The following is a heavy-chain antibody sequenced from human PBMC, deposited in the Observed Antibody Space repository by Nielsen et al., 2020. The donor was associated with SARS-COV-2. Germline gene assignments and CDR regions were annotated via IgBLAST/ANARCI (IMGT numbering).Heavy chain of an antibody. D-gene: IGHD3-3*01. CDR3: ARAMSGSGLFDY. CDR2: IIPIFGTA. Sequence: SVKVSCKASGGTFSSYAISWVRQAPGQGLEWMGGIIPIFGTANYAQKFQGRVTMTSDTSTSTVYMELSSLRSEDTAVYYCARAMSGSGLFDYWGQGTLVTVSS. J-gene: IGHJ4*02. CDR1: GGTFSSYA. V-gene: IGHV1-69*05.